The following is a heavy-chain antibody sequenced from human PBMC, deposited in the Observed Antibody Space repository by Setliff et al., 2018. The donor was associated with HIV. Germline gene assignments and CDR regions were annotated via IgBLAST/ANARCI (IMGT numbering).Heavy chain of an antibody. V-gene: IGHV1-46*01. J-gene: IGHJ6*03. CDR2: INPRGDYT. CDR3: ARVQTMAVAGTQYYYMDV. Sequence: ASVKVSCKASGYTFTSDYVHWVRQAPGQGLEWMGLINPRGDYTRCAQKFQGRVTITTDASTSAAYMELSSLRSEDTAVYYCARVQTMAVAGTQYYYMDVWGKGTTVTVSS. D-gene: IGHD6-19*01. CDR1: GYTFTSDY.